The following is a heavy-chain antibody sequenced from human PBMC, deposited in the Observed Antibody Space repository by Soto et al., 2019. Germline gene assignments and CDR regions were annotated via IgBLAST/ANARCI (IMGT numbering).Heavy chain of an antibody. V-gene: IGHV4-4*02. D-gene: IGHD3-10*01. CDR3: ARVPEDWDYGSGSYYKYFDY. CDR1: SGSISSSNW. CDR2: IYHSGST. J-gene: IGHJ4*02. Sequence: QVQLQESGPGLVKPSGTLSLTCAVSSGSISSSNWWSWVRQPPGKGLEWIGEIYHSGSTNYNPSLKSRVTISVDKSKNQFSLKLSSVTAADTAVYYWARVPEDWDYGSGSYYKYFDYWGQGTLVTVSS.